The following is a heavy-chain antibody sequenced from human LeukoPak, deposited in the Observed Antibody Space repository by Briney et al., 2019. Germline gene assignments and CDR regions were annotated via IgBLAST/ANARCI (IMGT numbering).Heavy chain of an antibody. D-gene: IGHD6-19*01. CDR3: ARDQWDTSGWYNYGMDV. V-gene: IGHV3-53*01. CDR2: IYSGGNT. J-gene: IGHJ6*02. CDR1: GFTVSYNY. Sequence: GGSLRLSCAASGFTVSYNYMSWVRQAPGKGLEWVSLIYSGGNTYYADSVKGRFTVSRDGSKNTLYLQMNSLRAEDTAVYYCARDQWDTSGWYNYGMDVWGQGTTVTVSS.